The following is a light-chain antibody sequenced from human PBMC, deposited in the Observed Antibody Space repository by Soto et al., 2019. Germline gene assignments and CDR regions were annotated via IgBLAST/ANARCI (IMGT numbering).Light chain of an antibody. CDR3: MQALQTPQA. CDR2: LAS. Sequence: TQSALSLILAAGEPVSMSCRSSQSLLHSNGYNYLDWYLQKPGQSPQLLIYLASNRASGVPDRFSGSGSGTDITLKISRVAAQHVRVSYFMQALQTPQAIGQGTKVDIK. J-gene: IGKJ1*01. V-gene: IGKV2-28*01. CDR1: QSLLHSNGYNY.